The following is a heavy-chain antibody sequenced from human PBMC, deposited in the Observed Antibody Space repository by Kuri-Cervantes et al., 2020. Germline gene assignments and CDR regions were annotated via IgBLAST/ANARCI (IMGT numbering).Heavy chain of an antibody. CDR3: ARAPGDYGLEGNNWFDP. CDR1: GGSISSYY. V-gene: IGHV4-59*01. Sequence: GSLRLSCTVSGGSISSYYWSWIRQPPGKGLEWIGYIYYSGSTNYNPSLKSRVTISVDTSKNQFSLKLSSVTAADTAVYYCARAPGDYGLEGNNWFDPWGQGTLVTVSS. CDR2: IYYSGST. J-gene: IGHJ5*02. D-gene: IGHD4-17*01.